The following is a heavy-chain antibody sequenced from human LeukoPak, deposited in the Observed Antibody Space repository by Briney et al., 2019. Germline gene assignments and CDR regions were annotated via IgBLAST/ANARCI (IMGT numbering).Heavy chain of an antibody. CDR1: GFTFGDYA. CDR2: IRSKAYGGTT. J-gene: IGHJ4*02. Sequence: PGGSLRLSCTASGFTFGDYAMSWVRQAPGKGLEWVGVIRSKAYGGTTEYAASVKGRFTISRDDSKNSLYLQMNSLKTEDTAVYYCARVADSSGYYFDDYFDYWGQGTLVTVSS. CDR3: ARVADSSGYYFDDYFDY. V-gene: IGHV3-49*04. D-gene: IGHD3-22*01.